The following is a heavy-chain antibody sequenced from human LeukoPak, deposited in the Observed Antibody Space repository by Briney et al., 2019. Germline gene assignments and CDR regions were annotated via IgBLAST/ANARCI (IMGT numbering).Heavy chain of an antibody. D-gene: IGHD3-10*01. Sequence: GESLKISCKASGYWFSAYWIGWVRQTPGKGLEWMGIIYPGDSDTRYSPSFKGQVTISVDKSNNIAYLQWGRPEASDTAMYYRVRQFRYGFSRGSGDRGQVILVTVSS. J-gene: IGHJ1*01. V-gene: IGHV5-51*01. CDR3: VRQFRYGFSRGSGD. CDR2: IYPGDSDT. CDR1: GYWFSAYW.